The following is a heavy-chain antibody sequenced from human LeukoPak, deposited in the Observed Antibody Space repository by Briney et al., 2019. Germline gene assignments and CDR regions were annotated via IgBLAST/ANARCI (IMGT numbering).Heavy chain of an antibody. D-gene: IGHD4-23*01. CDR3: ARVAVAGGYYYGMDV. V-gene: IGHV1-2*02. CDR2: INPNSGGT. CDR1: GYTFTGYY. J-gene: IGHJ6*02. Sequence: ASVKVSCKASGYTFTGYYMHWVRQAPGQGLEWMGWINPNSGGTNYAQKFQGRVTMTRDTSISTAYKELSRLRSDDTAVYYCARVAVAGGYYYGMDVWGQGTTVTVSS.